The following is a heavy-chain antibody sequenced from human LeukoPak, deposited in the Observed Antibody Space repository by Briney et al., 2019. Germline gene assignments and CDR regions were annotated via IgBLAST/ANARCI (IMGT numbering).Heavy chain of an antibody. D-gene: IGHD3-9*01. CDR1: GGSISSGSYY. Sequence: SQTLSLTCTVSGGSISSGSYYWSWIRQPAGKGLEWIGRIYTSGSTNYNPSLKRRVTISADTSKNQFSLKLSSVTAADTAVYYCARLSLRADDILTGYIGEDWGQGTLVTVSS. CDR3: ARLSLRADDILTGYIGED. V-gene: IGHV4-61*02. CDR2: IYTSGST. J-gene: IGHJ4*02.